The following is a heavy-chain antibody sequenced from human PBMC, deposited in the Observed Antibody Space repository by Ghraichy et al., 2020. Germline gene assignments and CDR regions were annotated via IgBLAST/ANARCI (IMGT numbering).Heavy chain of an antibody. CDR2: ISGSGGST. CDR1: GFTFSSYA. Sequence: GGSLRLSCAASGFTFSSYAMSWVRQAPGKGLEWVSAISGSGGSTYYADSVKGRFTISRDNSKNTLYLQMNSLRAEDTAVYYCARSGLPYGDYFDAFDIWGQGTMVTVSS. V-gene: IGHV3-23*01. J-gene: IGHJ3*02. CDR3: ARSGLPYGDYFDAFDI. D-gene: IGHD4-17*01.